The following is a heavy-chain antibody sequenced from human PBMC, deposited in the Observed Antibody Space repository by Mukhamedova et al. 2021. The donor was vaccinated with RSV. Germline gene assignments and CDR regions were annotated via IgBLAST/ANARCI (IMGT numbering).Heavy chain of an antibody. J-gene: IGHJ4*02. Sequence: VSVIYSGGSTYYADSVKGRFTISRHNSKNTLYLQMNSLRAEDTAVYYCARSDGSGSYYKGYFDYWGQGTLVTVSS. V-gene: IGHV3-53*04. CDR3: ARSDGSGSYYKGYFDY. D-gene: IGHD3-10*01. CDR2: IYSGGST.